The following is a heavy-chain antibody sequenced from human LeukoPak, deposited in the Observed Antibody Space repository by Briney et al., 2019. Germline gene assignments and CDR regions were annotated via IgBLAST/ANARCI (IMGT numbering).Heavy chain of an antibody. CDR1: GGSISSSSYY. Sequence: SETLSLTCTVSGGSISSSSYYWGWIRQPPGKGLEWIGSIYYSGSTYYNPSLKSRVTISVDTSKNQFSLKLSSVTAADTAVYYCARDRDQGPFDYWGQGTLVTVSS. V-gene: IGHV4-39*07. CDR3: ARDRDQGPFDY. J-gene: IGHJ4*02. CDR2: IYYSGST. D-gene: IGHD3-10*01.